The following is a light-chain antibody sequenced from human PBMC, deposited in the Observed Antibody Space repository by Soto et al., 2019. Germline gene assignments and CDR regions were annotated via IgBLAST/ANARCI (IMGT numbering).Light chain of an antibody. V-gene: IGLV2-18*02. J-gene: IGLJ2*01. CDR1: STDFVGYNR. Sequence: QSALTQPPSVSGSPGQSVTISCTGTSTDFVGYNRVSWYQQPPGTAPKLMIYEVSKRPSGVPDRFSGSKSGNTASLTISGLQAADEADYYCSSYTTSTSFILFGGGTQLTVL. CDR3: SSYTTSTSFIL. CDR2: EVS.